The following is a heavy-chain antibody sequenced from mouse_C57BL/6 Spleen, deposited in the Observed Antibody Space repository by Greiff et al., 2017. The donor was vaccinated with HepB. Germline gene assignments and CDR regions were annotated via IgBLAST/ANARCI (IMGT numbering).Heavy chain of an antibody. CDR1: GYTFTSYW. V-gene: IGHV1-59*01. CDR3: ARQAGSMAYFDY. CDR2: IDPSDSYT. D-gene: IGHD2-10*02. Sequence: VQLQQSGAELVRPGTSVKLSCKASGYTFTSYWMHWVKQRPGQGLEWIGVIDPSDSYTNYNQKFKGKATLTVDTSSSTAYMQLSSLTSEDSAVYYCARQAGSMAYFDYWGQGTTLTVSS. J-gene: IGHJ2*01.